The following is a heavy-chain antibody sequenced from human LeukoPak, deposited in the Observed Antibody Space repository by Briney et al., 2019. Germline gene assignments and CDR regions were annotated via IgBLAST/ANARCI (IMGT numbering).Heavy chain of an antibody. CDR3: ARDAETSLAN. Sequence: GGSLRLSCAASGFAVSSKYMNWVRQAPGKGLEWVTVIYLDGRADYADTVKGRFTISSDNSKNTVYLQMNSLKDEDTAVYYCARDAETSLANWGQGTLVTVSP. D-gene: IGHD5-24*01. J-gene: IGHJ4*02. CDR2: IYLDGRA. V-gene: IGHV3-66*01. CDR1: GFAVSSKY.